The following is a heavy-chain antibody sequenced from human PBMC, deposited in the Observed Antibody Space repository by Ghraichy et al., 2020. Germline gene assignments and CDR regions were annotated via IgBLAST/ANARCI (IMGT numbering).Heavy chain of an antibody. CDR3: ARSTNPAPSAAFDI. V-gene: IGHV4-39*01. CDR2: ICYSGTT. Sequence: SETLSLTCSVSGGSISSSSYCWGWIRQPPGKGLAWIGNICYSGTTYYNPSLKSRVTISVDTSKNQFSMKLTSVTAADTAVYYCARSTNPAPSAAFDIWGQGTLVTVSS. CDR1: GGSISSSSYC. D-gene: IGHD1-14*01. J-gene: IGHJ3*02.